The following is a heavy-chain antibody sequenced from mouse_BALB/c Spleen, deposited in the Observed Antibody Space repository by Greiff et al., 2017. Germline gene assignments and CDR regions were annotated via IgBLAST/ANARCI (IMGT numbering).Heavy chain of an antibody. Sequence: EVKLVESGGGLVKPGGSLKLSCAASGFTFSSYTMSWVRQTPEKRLEWVATISSGGSYTYYPDSVKGRFTISRDNAKNTLYLQMSSLKSEDTAMYYCTRDRDTTAHDYWGQGTTLTVSS. CDR3: TRDRDTTAHDY. CDR2: ISSGGSYT. CDR1: GFTFSSYT. J-gene: IGHJ2*01. V-gene: IGHV5-6-4*01. D-gene: IGHD1-2*01.